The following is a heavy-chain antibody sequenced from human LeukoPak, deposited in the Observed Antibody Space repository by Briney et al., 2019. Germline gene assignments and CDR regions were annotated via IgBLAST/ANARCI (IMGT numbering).Heavy chain of an antibody. D-gene: IGHD4-23*01. J-gene: IGHJ5*02. CDR3: ARQLDYGGNSDWSNWFDP. V-gene: IGHV3-21*01. CDR2: ISSSSSYI. Sequence: GESLRLSCAASGFTFSRYSMNWVRQDRGKGLEWVSSISSSSSYIYYADSVKGRFTISRDNAKNSLYLQMNSLRAEDTAVYYCARQLDYGGNSDWSNWFDPWGQGTLVTVSS. CDR1: GFTFSRYS.